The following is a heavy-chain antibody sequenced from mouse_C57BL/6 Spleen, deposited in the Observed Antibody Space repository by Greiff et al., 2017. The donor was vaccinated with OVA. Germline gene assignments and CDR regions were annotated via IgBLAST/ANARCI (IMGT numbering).Heavy chain of an antibody. CDR2: IDPSASYT. Sequence: QVQLQQPGAELVRPGTSVKLSCKASGYTFTSYWMHWVKQRPGQGLEWIGVIDPSASYTNYNQKFKGKATLTVDTSSSTAYIQLSSLTSEDSAVYYCARRSYYGSHHYAMDYWGQGTSVTVSS. J-gene: IGHJ4*01. CDR3: ARRSYYGSHHYAMDY. D-gene: IGHD1-1*01. V-gene: IGHV1-59*01. CDR1: GYTFTSYW.